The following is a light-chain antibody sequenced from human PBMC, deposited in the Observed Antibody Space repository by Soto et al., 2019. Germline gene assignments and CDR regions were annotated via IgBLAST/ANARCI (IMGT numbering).Light chain of an antibody. CDR1: SSDVGAYNY. CDR3: SSYTRSSPLV. J-gene: IGLJ2*01. V-gene: IGLV2-14*01. CDR2: DVS. Sequence: QSALTQPASVSGSPGQSIPISCTGTSSDVGAYNYVSWYQQHPGKAPKLMIYDVSNRPSGVSNRFSGSKSGNTASLTISGLQAEDEADYYCSSYTRSSPLVFGGGTKLTVL.